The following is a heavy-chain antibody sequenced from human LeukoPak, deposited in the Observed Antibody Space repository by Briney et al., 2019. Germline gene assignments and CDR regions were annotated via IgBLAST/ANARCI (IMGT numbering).Heavy chain of an antibody. Sequence: SETLSLTCTFSGGSISSGSYCWSWIRQPPGKGLEWIGHIYYGGSTNYNPSLKSRVTISVDTSKNQFSLKLSSVTAADTAVYYCARSREPPHFYYYYYYMDVWGKGTTVTVSS. CDR1: GGSISSGSYC. V-gene: IGHV4-61*01. J-gene: IGHJ6*03. D-gene: IGHD1-26*01. CDR2: IYYGGST. CDR3: ARSREPPHFYYYYYYMDV.